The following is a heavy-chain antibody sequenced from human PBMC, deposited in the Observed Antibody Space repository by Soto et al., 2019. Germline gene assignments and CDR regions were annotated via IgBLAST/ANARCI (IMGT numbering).Heavy chain of an antibody. CDR2: IWYDGSNK. CDR3: ARGLDCSSTSCLNAFDI. D-gene: IGHD2-2*01. J-gene: IGHJ3*02. CDR1: GFTFSSYG. V-gene: IGHV3-33*01. Sequence: GGSLRLSCAASGFTFSSYGMDWVRQAPGKXLEWVAVIWYDGSNKYYADSVKGRFTISRDNSKNTLYLQMNSLRAEDTAVYYCARGLDCSSTSCLNAFDIWGQGTMVTVSS.